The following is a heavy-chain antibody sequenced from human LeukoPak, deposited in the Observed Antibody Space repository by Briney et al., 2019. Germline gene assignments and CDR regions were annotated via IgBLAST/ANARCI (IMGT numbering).Heavy chain of an antibody. Sequence: GGSLRLSCAASGFTFSSYWMSWVRQAPGKGLEGVANIKRDGREKYYVDSVKGRFTISRDNAKNSLSLQMNSLRAEDTAIYYCARDNSIWDGAFDIWGRGTMVTVSS. J-gene: IGHJ3*02. CDR3: ARDNSIWDGAFDI. D-gene: IGHD6-13*01. CDR2: IKRDGREK. CDR1: GFTFSSYW. V-gene: IGHV3-7*01.